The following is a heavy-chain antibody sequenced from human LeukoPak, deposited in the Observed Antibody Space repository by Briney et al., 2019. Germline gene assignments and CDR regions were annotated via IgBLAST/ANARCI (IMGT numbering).Heavy chain of an antibody. D-gene: IGHD2-2*01. CDR1: GFTFSSYG. J-gene: IGHJ4*02. V-gene: IGHV3-33*06. CDR3: AKDLYQLDY. Sequence: PGGSLRLSCAASGFTFSSYGMHWVRQAPGKGLEWVALIWYDGSNKYYADSVKGRFTISRDNSKNTLYLQMNSLRVEDTAVYYRAKDLYQLDYWGQGTLVTVSS. CDR2: IWYDGSNK.